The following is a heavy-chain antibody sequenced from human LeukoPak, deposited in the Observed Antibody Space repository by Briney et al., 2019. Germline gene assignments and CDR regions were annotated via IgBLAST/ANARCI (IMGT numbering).Heavy chain of an antibody. CDR2: IIPILGIA. V-gene: IGHV1-69*04. D-gene: IGHD1-26*01. J-gene: IGHJ5*02. Sequence: SVKVSCKASGGTFSSYAISWVRQAPGQGLEWMGRIIPILGIANYAQKFQGRVTITADKSTSTAYMELSSLRSEDTAVYYCAREGQGGWFDPWGQGTLVTVSS. CDR3: AREGQGGWFDP. CDR1: GGTFSSYA.